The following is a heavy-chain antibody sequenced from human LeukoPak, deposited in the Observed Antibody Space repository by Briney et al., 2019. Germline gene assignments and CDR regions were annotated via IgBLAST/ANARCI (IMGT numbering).Heavy chain of an antibody. CDR1: GYTFTDYY. V-gene: IGHV1-2*02. CDR2: FNPYSGGT. Sequence: ASVTVSCTASGYTFTDYYINWVRQAPGQGLEWMGWFNPYSGGTNYAEKFHGRVTMTRDTSITTAYMELSSLRSDDTAMYYCATLRRSGWYIGDWGQGTLVTVSS. CDR3: ATLRRSGWYIGD. J-gene: IGHJ4*02. D-gene: IGHD6-19*01.